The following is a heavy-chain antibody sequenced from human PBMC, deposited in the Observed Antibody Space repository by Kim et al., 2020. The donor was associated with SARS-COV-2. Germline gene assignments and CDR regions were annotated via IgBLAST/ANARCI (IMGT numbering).Heavy chain of an antibody. D-gene: IGHD3-16*02. J-gene: IGHJ4*02. Sequence: GGSLRLSCAASGFTFSSYWMSWVRQAPGKGLEWVANIKQDGSEKYYVDSVKGRFTISRDNAKNSLYLQMNSLRAEDTAVYYCARGGFGGVIVIRRVLVAANFDYWGQGTLVTVSS. CDR1: GFTFSSYW. CDR2: IKQDGSEK. V-gene: IGHV3-7*01. CDR3: ARGGFGGVIVIRRVLVAANFDY.